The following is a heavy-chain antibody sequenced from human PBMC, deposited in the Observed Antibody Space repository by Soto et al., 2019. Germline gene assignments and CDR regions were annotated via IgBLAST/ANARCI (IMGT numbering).Heavy chain of an antibody. Sequence: QLQLQESGPGLVKPSETLSLTCTVSGGSISSSSYYWGWIRQPPGKGLEWIGSIYYSGSTYYNPSLKSRVTISVDTSKNQFSLKLSSVTAADTAVYYCARGCPYQLLNGDWFDPWGQGTLVTVSS. CDR2: IYYSGST. CDR1: GGSISSSSYY. CDR3: ARGCPYQLLNGDWFDP. J-gene: IGHJ5*02. D-gene: IGHD2-2*01. V-gene: IGHV4-39*01.